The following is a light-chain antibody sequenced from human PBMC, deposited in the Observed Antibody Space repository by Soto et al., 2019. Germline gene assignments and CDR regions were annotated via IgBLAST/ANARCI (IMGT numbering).Light chain of an antibody. CDR1: QSVSSY. Sequence: EIVLTQSPATLSLSPGERATLSCRASQSVSSYLAWYQQKPGQAPRLLIYDASTRATGIPARFSGSGSGTDFTLTITSLEPEDFAVYYCQQYGSSPPKYTFGQGTKLEIK. CDR3: QQYGSSPPKYT. J-gene: IGKJ2*01. V-gene: IGKV3-11*01. CDR2: DAS.